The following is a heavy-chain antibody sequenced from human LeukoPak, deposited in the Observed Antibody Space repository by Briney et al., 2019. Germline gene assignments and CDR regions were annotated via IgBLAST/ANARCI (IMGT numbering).Heavy chain of an antibody. CDR1: GGSISSNY. Sequence: SETLSLTCTVSGGSISSNYWSWIRQPPGKGLEWIGYIYYNGSTNYNPSLKSRVTISVDTSKNQFSLKLSSVTAADTAVYYCARLDKTDYFDYWGQGTLVTVSS. J-gene: IGHJ4*02. D-gene: IGHD2-2*03. CDR2: IYYNGST. CDR3: ARLDKTDYFDY. V-gene: IGHV4-59*01.